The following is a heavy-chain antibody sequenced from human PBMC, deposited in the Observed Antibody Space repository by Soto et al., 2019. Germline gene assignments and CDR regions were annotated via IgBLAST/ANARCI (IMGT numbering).Heavy chain of an antibody. CDR3: ARMRWSGSGIYYMDV. CDR2: IKQDGSEK. CDR1: GFTFSSYW. J-gene: IGHJ6*03. Sequence: GGSLRLSCAASGFTFSSYWMSWVRQAPGKGLEWVANIKQDGSEKYYVDSVKGRFTISRDNAKNSLYLQMNSLRAEDTAVYYCARMRWSGSGIYYMDVWGKGTTVTVSS. V-gene: IGHV3-7*01. D-gene: IGHD3-10*01.